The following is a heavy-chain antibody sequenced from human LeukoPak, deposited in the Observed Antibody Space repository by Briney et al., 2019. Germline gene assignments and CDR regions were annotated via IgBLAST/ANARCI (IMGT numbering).Heavy chain of an antibody. J-gene: IGHJ4*02. CDR3: ARGAYYYDSSAHHDY. D-gene: IGHD3-22*01. CDR2: IKPNSGCT. CDR1: GCTFTGYY. V-gene: IGHV1-2*02. Sequence: ASVQVSCKASGCTFTGYYMHLVRQAPGQAREWTGWIKPNSGCTNYAQKFQGRVTMTRDTSISTAYMELSRLKSDDTAVYYCARGAYYYDSSAHHDYWGQGTLVTVSS.